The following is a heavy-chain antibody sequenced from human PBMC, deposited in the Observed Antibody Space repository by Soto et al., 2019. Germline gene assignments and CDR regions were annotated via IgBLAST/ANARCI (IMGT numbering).Heavy chain of an antibody. Sequence: SETLALTCTVSGGSVSTGSYDGSWIRQPPGKGLEWIGKIFFTGSAHYNPSLRNRVTMSVDTSKDQFSLTLTSVTAADTAVYYCARDGHGMDVWGQGTTVTVSS. J-gene: IGHJ6*02. CDR3: ARDGHGMDV. CDR1: GGSVSTGSYD. V-gene: IGHV4-61*01. CDR2: IFFTGSA.